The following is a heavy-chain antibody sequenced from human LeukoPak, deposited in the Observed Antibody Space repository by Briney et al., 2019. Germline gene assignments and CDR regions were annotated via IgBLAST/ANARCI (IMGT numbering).Heavy chain of an antibody. CDR1: GFTFDDYA. D-gene: IGHD4-17*01. CDR3: AKDMGHYGDYVGY. J-gene: IGHJ4*02. CDR2: ISGDGVTT. Sequence: GGSLRLSCAASGFTFDDYAMHWVRQAPGRGLEWVSLISGDGVTTYYADSVKGRFTISRDNSKNSLYLQMNSLRTEDTALYYCAKDMGHYGDYVGYWGQGTLVTVSS. V-gene: IGHV3-43*02.